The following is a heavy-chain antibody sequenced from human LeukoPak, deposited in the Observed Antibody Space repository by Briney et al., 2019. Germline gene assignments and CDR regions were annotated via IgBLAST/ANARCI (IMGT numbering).Heavy chain of an antibody. Sequence: PGRSLRLSCAASGFTFSSYGMHWVRQAPGKGLEWVAVIWYDGSNKYYADSVKGRFTISRDNARNSLSLQMNSLRAGDTAVYYCARLSRRGYCSGDSCYSSYGMDVWGQGTTVTVAS. J-gene: IGHJ6*02. CDR3: ARLSRRGYCSGDSCYSSYGMDV. V-gene: IGHV3-33*01. CDR1: GFTFSSYG. D-gene: IGHD2-15*01. CDR2: IWYDGSNK.